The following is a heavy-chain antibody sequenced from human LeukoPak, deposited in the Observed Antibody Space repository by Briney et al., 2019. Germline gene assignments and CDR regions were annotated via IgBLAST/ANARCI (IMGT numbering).Heavy chain of an antibody. V-gene: IGHV4-34*01. CDR2: INHSGST. Sequence: SETLSLTCAVSGGSFSGYYWSWIRQPPGKGLEWIGEINHSGSTNYNPSLKSRVTISVDTSKNQFSLKLSSVTAADTAVYYCARGGGSGSYYKRRPHYYYGMDVWGQGTTVTVSS. J-gene: IGHJ6*02. D-gene: IGHD3-10*01. CDR1: GGSFSGYY. CDR3: ARGGGSGSYYKRRPHYYYGMDV.